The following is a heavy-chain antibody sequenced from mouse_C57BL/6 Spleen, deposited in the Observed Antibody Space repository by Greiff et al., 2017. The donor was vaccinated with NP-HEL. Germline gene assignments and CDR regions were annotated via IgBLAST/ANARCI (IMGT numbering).Heavy chain of an antibody. CDR3: ARRWEVTGTWFDY. V-gene: IGHV8-12*01. Sequence: QVTLKVSGPGILQSSPTLSLSCSFSGFSLSTSGMGVSWLRQPSGKGLEWLAHIYWDDDKRNNPFLSSRLTISEDTSSNQVFLKITSVDTADTATYYCARRWEVTGTWFDYWGQGTTLTVSS. J-gene: IGHJ2*01. CDR2: IYWDDDK. CDR1: GFSLSTSGMG. D-gene: IGHD4-1*01.